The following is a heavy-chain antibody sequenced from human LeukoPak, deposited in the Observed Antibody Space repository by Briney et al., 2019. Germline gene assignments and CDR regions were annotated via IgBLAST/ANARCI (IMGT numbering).Heavy chain of an antibody. Sequence: GASVKVSCKASGYTFTSYGISWVRQAPGQGLEWMGWISAYNGNTNYAQKLQGRVTMTTDTSTSTAYMELRSLRSDDTAVYYCARSPEVVTAPYYFDYWGQGTLVTVSS. CDR3: ARSPEVVTAPYYFDY. CDR1: GYTFTSYG. J-gene: IGHJ4*02. CDR2: ISAYNGNT. D-gene: IGHD2-21*02. V-gene: IGHV1-18*01.